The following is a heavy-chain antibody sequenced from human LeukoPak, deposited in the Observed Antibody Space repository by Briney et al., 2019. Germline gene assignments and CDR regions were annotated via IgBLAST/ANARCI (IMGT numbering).Heavy chain of an antibody. V-gene: IGHV4-38-2*01. D-gene: IGHD2-2*01. J-gene: IGHJ5*02. CDR2: IYHSGST. CDR1: GYSISSGYY. CDR3: VRLGYCSSTSCPTGWFDP. Sequence: PSETLSLTCAVSGYSISSGYYWGWIRQPPGKGLEWIGSIYHSGSTYYNPSLKSRVTISVDTSKNQFSLKLSSVTAADTAVYYCVRLGYCSSTSCPTGWFDPWGQGTLVTVSS.